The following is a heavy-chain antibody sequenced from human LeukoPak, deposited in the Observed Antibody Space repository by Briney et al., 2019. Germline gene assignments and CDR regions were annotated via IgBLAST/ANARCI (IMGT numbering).Heavy chain of an antibody. Sequence: GASVKVSCKASGYTFTSYDINWVRQATGQGLEWMGWMNPNSGNTGYAQKFQGRVTMTRNTSISTAYMELSSLRSDDTAVYYCAREGPRKDTAMVLYYYYYGMDVWGQGTTVTVSS. D-gene: IGHD5-18*01. J-gene: IGHJ6*02. CDR2: MNPNSGNT. V-gene: IGHV1-8*01. CDR1: GYTFTSYD. CDR3: AREGPRKDTAMVLYYYYYGMDV.